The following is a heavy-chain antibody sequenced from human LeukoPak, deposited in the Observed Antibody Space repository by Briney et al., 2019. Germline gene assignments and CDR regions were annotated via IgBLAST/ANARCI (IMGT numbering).Heavy chain of an antibody. J-gene: IGHJ4*02. D-gene: IGHD4-17*01. CDR1: GYTFTSYA. V-gene: IGHV1-3*01. Sequence: ASVKVSCKASGYTFTSYAMHWVRQAPGQRLEWMGWINAGNGNTQYSQKFQGRVTFTRDTSASTAYMELSSLRSEDTAVYYCASVDYGDYWGQGTLATVSS. CDR2: INAGNGNT. CDR3: ASVDYGDY.